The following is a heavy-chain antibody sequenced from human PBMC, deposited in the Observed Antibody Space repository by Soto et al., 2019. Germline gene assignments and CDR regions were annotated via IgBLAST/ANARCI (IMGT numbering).Heavy chain of an antibody. V-gene: IGHV3-9*01. CDR3: VKDESINWYSGHFRH. CDR2: INWNSGSI. Sequence: EVQLVESGGGLVQPGRSLRLSCAASGFTFDEYAMHWVRQVPGKGLEWGAGINWNSGSIGYADSVKGRFAISRDNAKNSLHLQMNSLRAEDTAFYYCVKDESINWYSGHFRHWGQGTLVTVSS. CDR1: GFTFDEYA. J-gene: IGHJ1*01. D-gene: IGHD6-13*01.